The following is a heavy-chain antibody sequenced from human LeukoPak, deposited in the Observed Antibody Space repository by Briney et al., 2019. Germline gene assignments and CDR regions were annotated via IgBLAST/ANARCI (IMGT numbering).Heavy chain of an antibody. D-gene: IGHD3-10*01. CDR3: AKVGDYSGSGGYSH. J-gene: IGHJ4*02. V-gene: IGHV4-4*07. CDR2: MYVDGST. CDR1: GDFITNRY. Sequence: PSQTLSLTWSLSGDFITNRYWSWVRQSAGKGLGWVGRMYVDGSTNYNPSLRGRFTVSVDTSKNQFSLKLTSVTPADTAMYYWAKVGDYSGSGGYSHSGQGTLVTVSS.